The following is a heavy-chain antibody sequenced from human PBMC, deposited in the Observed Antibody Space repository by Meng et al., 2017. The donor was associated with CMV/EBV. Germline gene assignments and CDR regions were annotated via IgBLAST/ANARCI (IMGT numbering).Heavy chain of an antibody. V-gene: IGHV4-34*04. CDR1: GGSISEYY. CDR2: INYRGVS. J-gene: IGHJ5*02. D-gene: IGHD5-18*01. CDR3: ARLPDVVDGGLVTGNWVDP. Sequence: GSLRLSCAIYGGSISEYYWAWIRQSPAKGLEWIGEINYRGVSNTNPSLASRATLSIDTSKNQFSLKLISMTAVDTAMYYCARLPDVVDGGLVTGNWVDPWGQGTLVTVSS.